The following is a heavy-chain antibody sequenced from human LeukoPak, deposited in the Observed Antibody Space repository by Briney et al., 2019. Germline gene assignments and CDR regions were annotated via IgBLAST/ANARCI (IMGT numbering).Heavy chain of an antibody. D-gene: IGHD3-10*01. CDR3: AKSVPAIRGEIDY. Sequence: PGGSLRLSCAASGFTFSSYSMNWVRQAPGKGLEWISYISTSSLNTIHYADSVKGRFTISRDNAKNSLFLQMNSLRAEDTAVYYCAKSVPAIRGEIDYWGQGTLVTVSS. CDR1: GFTFSSYS. V-gene: IGHV3-48*04. J-gene: IGHJ4*02. CDR2: ISTSSLNTI.